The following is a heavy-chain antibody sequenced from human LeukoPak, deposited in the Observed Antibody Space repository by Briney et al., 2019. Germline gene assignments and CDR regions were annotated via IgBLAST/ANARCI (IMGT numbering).Heavy chain of an antibody. CDR2: IYYSGST. Sequence: PSETLSLTCTVSGGSISSYYWSWIRQPPGKGLEWIGYIYYSGSTNYNPSLKSRVTISVDTSKNQFSLKLSSVTAADTAVYYCAKDQGYGDPLQGGLHVDYWGQGTLVTVSS. V-gene: IGHV4-59*01. CDR3: AKDQGYGDPLQGGLHVDY. D-gene: IGHD4-17*01. CDR1: GGSISSYY. J-gene: IGHJ4*02.